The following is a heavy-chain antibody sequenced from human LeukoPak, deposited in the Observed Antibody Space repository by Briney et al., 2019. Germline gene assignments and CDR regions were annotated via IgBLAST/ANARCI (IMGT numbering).Heavy chain of an antibody. D-gene: IGHD3-10*01. CDR3: ATRSGFHGSGIYYNFDY. CDR1: GGTFSSYA. Sequence: ASVKVSCKASGGTFSSYALSWVRRAPGQGLEWMGGIIPMFGTAKYAQKFQGRVTITADESTSTAYMELSSLRSEDAAVYYCATRSGFHGSGIYYNFDYWGQGTLVTVSS. V-gene: IGHV1-69*01. J-gene: IGHJ4*02. CDR2: IIPMFGTA.